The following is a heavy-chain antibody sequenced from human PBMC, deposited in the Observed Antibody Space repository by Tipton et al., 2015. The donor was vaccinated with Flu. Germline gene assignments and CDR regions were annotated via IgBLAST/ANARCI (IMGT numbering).Heavy chain of an antibody. V-gene: IGHV3-30-3*01. CDR2: ISYAGNSE. J-gene: IGHJ4*02. CDR1: RFTFSTYS. Sequence: RSLRLSCAASRFTFSTYSMHWVRQAPGKGLEWVAVISYAGNSEFYADSVKGRFTVSRDNSKNTLYLQMSSLRAEDTAVYFCAKDPRCSSTSCYYFDYWGQGTLVTVSS. D-gene: IGHD2-2*01. CDR3: AKDPRCSSTSCYYFDY.